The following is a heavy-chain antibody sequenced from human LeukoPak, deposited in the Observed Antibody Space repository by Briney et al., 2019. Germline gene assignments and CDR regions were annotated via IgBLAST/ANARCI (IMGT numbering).Heavy chain of an antibody. V-gene: IGHV3-48*04. CDR1: GFTFSSYS. Sequence: GGSLRLSCAASGFTFSSYSMNWVRQAPGKGLEWVSYISSSSSTIYYADSVKGRFTISRDDAKNTLYLQMNSLRAEDTAVYYCARDQQQWLSDAFDIWGQGTMVTVSS. D-gene: IGHD6-19*01. CDR2: ISSSSSTI. CDR3: ARDQQQWLSDAFDI. J-gene: IGHJ3*02.